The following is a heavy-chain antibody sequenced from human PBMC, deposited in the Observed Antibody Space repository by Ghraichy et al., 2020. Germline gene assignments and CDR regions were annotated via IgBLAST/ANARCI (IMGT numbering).Heavy chain of an antibody. CDR3: ARDGGGDYDSRPDY. Sequence: LSLTCAASGFTFSSYAMHWVRQAPGKGLEWVAVISYDGSNKYYADSVKGRFTISRDNSKNTLYLQMNSLRAEDTAVYYCARDGGGDYDSRPDYWGQGTLVTVSS. CDR1: GFTFSSYA. J-gene: IGHJ4*02. V-gene: IGHV3-30-3*01. D-gene: IGHD3-22*01. CDR2: ISYDGSNK.